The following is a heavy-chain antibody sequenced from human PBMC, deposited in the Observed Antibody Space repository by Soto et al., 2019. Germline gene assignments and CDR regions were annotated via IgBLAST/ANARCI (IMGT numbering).Heavy chain of an antibody. J-gene: IGHJ1*01. CDR2: LGGGGTTT. Sequence: HPGGSLRLSCAGSGFTSRDYAMTWFRQAPGKGLEWVSALGGGGTTTYYADSVKGRFTISRDNSKSTMYLQMNSLRVEDTAVYYCARLAGFFSDNYNRYLEHWGRGTQVTVSS. V-gene: IGHV3-23*01. CDR3: ARLAGFFSDNYNRYLEH. CDR1: GFTSRDYA. D-gene: IGHD1-1*01.